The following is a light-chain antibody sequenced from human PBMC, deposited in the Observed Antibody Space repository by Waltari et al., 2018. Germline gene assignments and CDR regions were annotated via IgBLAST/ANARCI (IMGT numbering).Light chain of an antibody. CDR2: WAS. Sequence: DIVMTQSPDSLAVSLGERATINCESSQSVLYSSNNKNYLAWYQQKPGQPPTLLIYWASTRESGVPDRFSGSGSGTDFTLTISSLQAEDVAVYYCQQYYSTPYTCGQGTKLEIK. J-gene: IGKJ2*01. CDR1: QSVLYSSNNKNY. V-gene: IGKV4-1*01. CDR3: QQYYSTPYT.